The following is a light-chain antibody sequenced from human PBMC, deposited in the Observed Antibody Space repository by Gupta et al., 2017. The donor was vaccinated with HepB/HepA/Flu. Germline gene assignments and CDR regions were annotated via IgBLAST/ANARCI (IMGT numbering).Light chain of an antibody. Sequence: YVLTQPPSVSLAPGKTARITCGEANIGERSLQWYQQRSGQAPVLVIYDDRERPSGIPERFSGSNSGNTATLTISGVEVGDEADYYCHVWDNTSDHPVIFGGGTKLTVL. CDR1: NIGERS. J-gene: IGLJ2*01. V-gene: IGLV3-21*01. CDR2: DDR. CDR3: HVWDNTSDHPVI.